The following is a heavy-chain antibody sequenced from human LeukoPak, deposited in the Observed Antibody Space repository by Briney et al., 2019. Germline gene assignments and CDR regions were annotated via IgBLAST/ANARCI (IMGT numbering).Heavy chain of an antibody. CDR1: GFTFISDV. V-gene: IGHV3-23*01. J-gene: IGHJ4*02. CDR3: AKDPRGGYSGSWYFDY. CDR2: ISGTGDSI. D-gene: IGHD5-12*01. Sequence: GGSLRLSCAASGFTFISDVLSLVPQAPGKGLEWVSAISGTGDSIYYAGSVKGRFTISRDNSKNTLYLQMNSLTAEDTAVYYCAKDPRGGYSGSWYFDYWGQGTLVTVSS.